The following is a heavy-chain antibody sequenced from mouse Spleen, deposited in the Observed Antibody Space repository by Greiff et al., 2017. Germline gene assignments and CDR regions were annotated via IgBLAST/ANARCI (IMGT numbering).Heavy chain of an antibody. CDR1: GYTFTSYY. CDR3: ARSYDYPSFAY. J-gene: IGHJ3*01. V-gene: IGHV1-66*01. D-gene: IGHD2-4*01. CDR2: IYPGSGNT. Sequence: QVQLKESGPELVKPGASVKMSCKASGYTFTSYYIHWVKQRPGQGLEWIGWIYPGSGNTKYNEKFKGKATLTADTSSSTAYMQLSSLTSEDSAVYYCARSYDYPSFAYWGQGTLVTVSA.